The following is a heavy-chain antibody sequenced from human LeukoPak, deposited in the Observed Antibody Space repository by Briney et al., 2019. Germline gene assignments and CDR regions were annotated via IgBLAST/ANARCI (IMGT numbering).Heavy chain of an antibody. D-gene: IGHD3-9*01. CDR3: TRDLMDYDVSTGLHHYYMDV. Sequence: GGSLRLSCAASEFTFDDYAMHWVRQAPGKGLEWVSGISWNSGSIGYADSVKGRFTISRDNAKNSLYLQMNSLRAEDTAVYYCTRDLMDYDVSTGLHHYYMDVWGQGTTVTVSS. V-gene: IGHV3-9*01. CDR2: ISWNSGSI. J-gene: IGHJ6*02. CDR1: EFTFDDYA.